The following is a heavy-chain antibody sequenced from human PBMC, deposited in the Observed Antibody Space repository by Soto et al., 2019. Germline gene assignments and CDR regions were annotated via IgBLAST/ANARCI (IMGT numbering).Heavy chain of an antibody. V-gene: IGHV3-7*04. Sequence: EVQLVESGGDLVQPGGSLRLSCAASGFSFSTYWMSWVRQAPGKGLEWVAHMDQHGSDKDYLDSVKGRFTISRDNTKNSLFLQMNSLRAEDTAVYYCLRDGGLTWGRGTLVTVSS. CDR3: LRDGGLT. D-gene: IGHD3-16*01. CDR1: GFSFSTYW. CDR2: MDQHGSDK. J-gene: IGHJ5*02.